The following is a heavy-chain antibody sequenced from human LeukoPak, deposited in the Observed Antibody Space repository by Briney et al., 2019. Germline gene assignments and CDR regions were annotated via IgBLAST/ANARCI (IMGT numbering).Heavy chain of an antibody. CDR1: GGSISSSSYY. CDR2: IYYSGST. J-gene: IGHJ5*02. D-gene: IGHD6-19*01. CDR3: APERYSSGWYFGNNWFDP. V-gene: IGHV4-39*01. Sequence: SETLSLTCTVSGGSISSSSYYWGWIRQPPGKGLEWIGSIYYSGSTYYNPSLKSRVTISVDTSKNQFSLKLSSVTAADTAVYYCAPERYSSGWYFGNNWFDPWGQGTLVTVSS.